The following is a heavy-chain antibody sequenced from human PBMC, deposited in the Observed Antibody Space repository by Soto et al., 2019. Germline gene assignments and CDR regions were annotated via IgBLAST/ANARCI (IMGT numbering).Heavy chain of an antibody. D-gene: IGHD1-20*01. CDR2: VSSTGST. V-gene: IGHV4-59*01. J-gene: IGHJ4*02. CDR3: AGGGGSPYHNRDFDF. CDR1: GASITQYY. Sequence: HVQLQESGPGLVKPSETLSLTCTVSGASITQYYWNWIRQSPGKGLEWIVSVSSTGSTVYNPSLTSRVLVSLDTSKNQSSLTLISLTAADAAVYHCAGGGGSPYHNRDFDFWGQGTLVTVSS.